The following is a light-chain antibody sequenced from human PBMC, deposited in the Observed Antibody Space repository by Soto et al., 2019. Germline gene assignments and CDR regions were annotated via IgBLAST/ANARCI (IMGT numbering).Light chain of an antibody. CDR3: QQYNGSPPWT. CDR1: QSVTNK. CDR2: DAS. J-gene: IGKJ1*01. V-gene: IGKV3-15*01. Sequence: EIVMTQSPATLSLSPGDRATLSCRASQSVTNKLAWYQQKPGQAPRLLIDDASTRATGVPARFRGSGSGTEFTLTISNLQSEDFAVYYCQQYNGSPPWTFGQGTKVEIK.